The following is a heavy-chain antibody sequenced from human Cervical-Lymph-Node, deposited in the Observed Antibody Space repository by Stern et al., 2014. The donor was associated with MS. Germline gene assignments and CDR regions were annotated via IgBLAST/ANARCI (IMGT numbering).Heavy chain of an antibody. J-gene: IGHJ3*01. V-gene: IGHV3-23*04. CDR3: AKPLGDDAFDF. CDR2: IRGHGITT. CDR1: GFTFSSYA. D-gene: IGHD1-26*01. Sequence: EVQLVESGGGMVQPGGSLKLSCAASGFTFSSYAMNWVRQAPGKGLEWVSVIRGHGITTDYADSVKGRFTISRDNSKNTLYLQMNSLRAEDTAVYYCAKPLGDDAFDFWGQGTLITVSS.